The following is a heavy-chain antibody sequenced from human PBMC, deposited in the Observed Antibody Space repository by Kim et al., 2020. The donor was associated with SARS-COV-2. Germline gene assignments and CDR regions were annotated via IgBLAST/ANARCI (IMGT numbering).Heavy chain of an antibody. CDR1: GFTFSSYA. Sequence: GGSLRLSCAASGFTFSSYAMSWVRQAPGKALEWVSAISGGGETSFYADSVRGRFTVSRDNSKNTLYLQMNSLRAGDTAVYYCVCYGSGSYEAHFDYWGQGSLVTVS. V-gene: IGHV3-23*01. J-gene: IGHJ4*02. CDR2: ISGGGETS. CDR3: VCYGSGSYEAHFDY. D-gene: IGHD3-10*01.